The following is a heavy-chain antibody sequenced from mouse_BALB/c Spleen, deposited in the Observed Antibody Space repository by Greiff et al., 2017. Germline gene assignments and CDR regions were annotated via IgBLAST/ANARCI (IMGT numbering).Heavy chain of an antibody. CDR1: GFSLTSYG. J-gene: IGHJ4*01. Sequence: VMLVESGPGLVAPSQSLSITCTVSGFSLTSYGVHWVRQPPGKGLEWLGVIWAGGSTNYNSALISRLSISKDNSKSQVFLKMNSLQTDDTAMYYCAREPGTGYAMDYWGQGTSVTVSS. CDR3: AREPGTGYAMDY. D-gene: IGHD4-1*01. CDR2: IWAGGST. V-gene: IGHV2-9*02.